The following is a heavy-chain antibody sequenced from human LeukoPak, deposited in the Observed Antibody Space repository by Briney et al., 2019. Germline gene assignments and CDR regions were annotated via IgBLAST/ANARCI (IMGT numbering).Heavy chain of an antibody. V-gene: IGHV4-34*01. Sequence: SETLSLTCAVYGGSFSGYYWSWIRQPPGKGLEWIGEINHSGSTNYNPSLKSRVTISVDTSNSQFSLKLTSVTAADTAMYYCGRNAAYCIDCWGQGILVAVSS. J-gene: IGHJ1*01. D-gene: IGHD3-9*01. CDR3: GRNAAYCIDC. CDR1: GGSFSGYY. CDR2: INHSGST.